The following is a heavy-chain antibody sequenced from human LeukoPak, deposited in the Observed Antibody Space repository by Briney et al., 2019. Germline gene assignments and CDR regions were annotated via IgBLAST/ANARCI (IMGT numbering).Heavy chain of an antibody. CDR1: GYTFTIFD. Sequence: WASVKVSCKASGYTFTIFDINWVRQAPGQGLEWMGWISAYNGNTNCAQKLQGRVTMTTDTSTSTAYMELRSLRSDDTAVYYCARAMRIAAAGYDYWGQGTLVTVSS. D-gene: IGHD6-13*01. CDR3: ARAMRIAAAGYDY. V-gene: IGHV1-18*01. CDR2: ISAYNGNT. J-gene: IGHJ4*02.